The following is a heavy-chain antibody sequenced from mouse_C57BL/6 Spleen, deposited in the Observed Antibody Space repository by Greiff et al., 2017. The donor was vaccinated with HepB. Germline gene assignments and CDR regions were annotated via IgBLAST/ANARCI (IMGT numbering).Heavy chain of an antibody. V-gene: IGHV1-7*01. CDR3: AISNYEAMDY. CDR2: INPSSGYT. D-gene: IGHD2-5*01. Sequence: VKLQESGAELAKPGASVKLSCKASGYTFTSYWMHWVKQRPGQGLEWIGYINPSSGYTKYNQKFKDKATLTADKPSSTAYMQLSSLTYEDSAVYYFAISNYEAMDYWGQGTSVTVSS. CDR1: GYTFTSYW. J-gene: IGHJ4*01.